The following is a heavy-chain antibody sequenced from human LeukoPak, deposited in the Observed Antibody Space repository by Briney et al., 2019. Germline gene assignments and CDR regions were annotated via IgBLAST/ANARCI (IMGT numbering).Heavy chain of an antibody. Sequence: AASVKVSCKASGYTFTGYYMHWVRQAPGQGLEWMGWINPNSGGTNYAQKLQGRVTMTTDTSTSTAYMELRSLRSDDTAVYYCARGSNQEWEPKIDYWGRGTLVTVSS. J-gene: IGHJ4*02. D-gene: IGHD1-26*01. CDR2: INPNSGGT. CDR1: GYTFTGYY. CDR3: ARGSNQEWEPKIDY. V-gene: IGHV1-2*02.